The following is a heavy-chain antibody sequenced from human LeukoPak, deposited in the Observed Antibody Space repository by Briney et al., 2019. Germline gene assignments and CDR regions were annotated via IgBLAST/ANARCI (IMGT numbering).Heavy chain of an antibody. Sequence: GGSLRLSWAASGFTFNSYAMNWVRHAPGKGLEWVSAVTGTGGTTYYGDSVMGRFTISRDNCKNTLCLQMNGLRAEDTAVYYCARRSLSSNGYFDSWGQGHLVTVS. CDR3: ARRSLSSNGYFDS. CDR2: VTGTGGTT. D-gene: IGHD2-15*01. J-gene: IGHJ4*02. V-gene: IGHV3-23*01. CDR1: GFTFNSYA.